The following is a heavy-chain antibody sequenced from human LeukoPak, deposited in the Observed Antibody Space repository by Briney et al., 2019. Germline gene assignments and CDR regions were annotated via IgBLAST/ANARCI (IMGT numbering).Heavy chain of an antibody. J-gene: IGHJ4*02. CDR3: ARGSLVRYFDY. D-gene: IGHD2-21*01. Sequence: SETLSLTCTVSGGSISGSSYYWGWIRQPPGKGLEWIGSIYYSGSTYYNPSLKSRVTISVDTSKNQFPLKLSSVTAADTAVYYCARGSLVRYFDYWGQGTLVTVSS. CDR2: IYYSGST. V-gene: IGHV4-39*02. CDR1: GGSISGSSYY.